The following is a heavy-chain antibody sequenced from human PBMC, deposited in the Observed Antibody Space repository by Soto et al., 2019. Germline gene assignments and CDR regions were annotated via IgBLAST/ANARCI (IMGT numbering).Heavy chain of an antibody. CDR1: GFTFDDYA. D-gene: IGHD3-22*01. CDR3: ARGVSTMIVVVDYFDY. CDR2: ISWNSGSI. V-gene: IGHV3-9*01. J-gene: IGHJ4*02. Sequence: PGGSLRLSCAASGFTFDDYAMHWVRQAPGKGLEWVSGISWNSGSIGYADSVKGRFTISRDNAKNSLYLQMNSLRAEDTALYYCARGVSTMIVVVDYFDYWGQGTLVTVSS.